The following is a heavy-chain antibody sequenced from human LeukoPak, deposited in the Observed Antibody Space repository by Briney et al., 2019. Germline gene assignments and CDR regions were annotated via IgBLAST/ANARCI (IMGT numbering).Heavy chain of an antibody. CDR3: ARGSSVVVPAAHFDY. V-gene: IGHV4-61*02. CDR1: GGSISNTNYY. D-gene: IGHD2-2*01. Sequence: PSETLSLTCTVSGGSISNTNYYWSWIRQPAGKGLEWIGRIYTSGSTNYNPSLKSRVTISVDTSKNQFSLKLSSVTAAGTAVYYCARGSSVVVPAAHFDYWGQGTLVTVSS. CDR2: IYTSGST. J-gene: IGHJ4*02.